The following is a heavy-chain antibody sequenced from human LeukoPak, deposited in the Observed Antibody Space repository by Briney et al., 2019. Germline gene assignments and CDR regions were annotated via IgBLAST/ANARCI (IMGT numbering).Heavy chain of an antibody. J-gene: IGHJ4*02. CDR3: ARGVDYYENSGTIDY. D-gene: IGHD3-22*01. V-gene: IGHV3-30*03. CDR2: ISYDGSNK. CDR1: GFTSSSYG. Sequence: GGSLRLSCAASGFTSSSYGMHWVRQAPGKGLEWVAVISYDGSNKYYADSVKGRFTISRDNSKNTLYLQMNSLRAEDTAVYYCARGVDYYENSGTIDYWGQGTLVTVSS.